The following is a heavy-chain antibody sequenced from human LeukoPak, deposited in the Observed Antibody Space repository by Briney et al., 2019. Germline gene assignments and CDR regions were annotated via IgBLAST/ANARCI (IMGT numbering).Heavy chain of an antibody. Sequence: PGGSLRLACAPSGSTLGSSGTTSVRQAPGKGLEWVSYISSSSSTIYYADSVKGRFTISRDNAKNSLYLQMNSLRDEDTAVYYCARHRSGRQHATFDWRRGTLVTVST. J-gene: IGHJ4*02. CDR3: ARHRSGRQHATFD. V-gene: IGHV3-48*02. D-gene: IGHD1-26*01. CDR2: ISSSSSTI. CDR1: GSTLGSSG.